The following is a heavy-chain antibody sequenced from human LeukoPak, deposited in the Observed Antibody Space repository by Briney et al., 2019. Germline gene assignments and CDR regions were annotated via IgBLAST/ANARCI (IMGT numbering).Heavy chain of an antibody. CDR3: ASTAAGPIWFDP. D-gene: IGHD5-18*01. Sequence: SETLSLTCTVSGASISSSGYYWSWIRQPAGKGLEWIGRIYPSGSTKYDPSLKSRFSISLDTSKNQFSLKLTSVTAADTAVYYCASTAAGPIWFDPWGQGTLVTVSS. CDR1: GASISSSGYY. J-gene: IGHJ5*02. CDR2: IYPSGST. V-gene: IGHV4-61*02.